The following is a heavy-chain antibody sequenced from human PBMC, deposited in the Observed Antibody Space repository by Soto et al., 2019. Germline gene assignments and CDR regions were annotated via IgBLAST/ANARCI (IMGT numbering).Heavy chain of an antibody. CDR3: AREVTYYPTPQYFQH. V-gene: IGHV1-18*01. CDR1: GYTFTSYG. CDR2: ISAYNGNT. Sequence: GASVKVSCKASGYTFTSYGISWVRQAPGQGLEWMGWISAYNGNTNYAQKLQGRVTMTTDTSTSTANMELSSLRSDDTAVYYCAREVTYYPTPQYFQHWGQGTLVTVSS. J-gene: IGHJ1*01. D-gene: IGHD3-22*01.